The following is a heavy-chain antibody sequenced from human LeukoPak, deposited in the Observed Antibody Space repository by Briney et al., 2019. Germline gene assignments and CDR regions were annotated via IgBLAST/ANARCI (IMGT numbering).Heavy chain of an antibody. CDR2: ISRSGAPK. D-gene: IGHD6-13*01. CDR1: GFTYSSYE. CDR3: ARGIAATGTDRDH. J-gene: IGHJ4*02. V-gene: IGHV3-48*03. Sequence: PGGALRLTLAASGFTYSSYEMHGLRQAPWKGLEWLSYISRSGAPKYYADPVKGRFPISRDNAKNSLYLQMRSLRDEDTAVYYCARGIAATGTDRDHWGQGTLVSVPS.